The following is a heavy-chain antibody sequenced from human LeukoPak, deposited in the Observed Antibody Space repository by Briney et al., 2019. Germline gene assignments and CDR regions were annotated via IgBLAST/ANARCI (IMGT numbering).Heavy chain of an antibody. CDR2: ISSGSTYM. V-gene: IGHV3-21*04. J-gene: IGHJ3*02. D-gene: IGHD2-2*01. CDR3: AKDQTQLLLTPDAFDI. Sequence: GGSLRLSCAASGFTFSSYSMNWVRQAPGKGLEWVSSISSGSTYMYYADSVKGRFTISRDNSKNTLYLQMNSLRAEDTAVYYCAKDQTQLLLTPDAFDIWGQGTMVTVSS. CDR1: GFTFSSYS.